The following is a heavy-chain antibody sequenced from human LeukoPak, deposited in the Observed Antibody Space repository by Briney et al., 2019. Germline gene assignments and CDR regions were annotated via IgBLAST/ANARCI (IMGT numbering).Heavy chain of an antibody. J-gene: IGHJ4*02. CDR1: GFTFSTYC. CDR3: ATDRDNSDWQKRFDS. D-gene: IGHD2-21*02. CDR2: ITQSASEI. V-gene: IGHV3-7*01. Sequence: PGGSLRLSCAASGFTFSTYCMNWDRQAPGKGLEGVFNITQSASEINYVDSVRGRFTISRDNAKNSLHLQMNSLRAEDTPVYYCATDRDNSDWQKRFDSSGEGALVTVSS.